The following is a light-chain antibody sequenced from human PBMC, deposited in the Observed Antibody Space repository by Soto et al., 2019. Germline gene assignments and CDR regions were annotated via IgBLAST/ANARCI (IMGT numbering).Light chain of an antibody. V-gene: IGKV3-20*01. CDR3: EQYGSSPPYT. CDR2: GSS. J-gene: IGKJ2*01. CDR1: QSVSNNY. Sequence: EVVLTQSPGTLSLSPGERATLSCRASQSVSNNYFAWYQHKPGQAPRLLIFGSSDRATGIPDRFSGSGSGTAFTLTISRLEPEDSAVYSCEQYGSSPPYTFGHGTKLEIK.